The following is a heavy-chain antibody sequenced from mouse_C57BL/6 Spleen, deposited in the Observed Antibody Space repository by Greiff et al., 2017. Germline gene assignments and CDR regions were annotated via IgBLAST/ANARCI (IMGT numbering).Heavy chain of an antibody. CDR2: IDPSDSYT. J-gene: IGHJ2*01. D-gene: IGHD2-1*01. CDR1: GYTFTSYW. CDR3: ARNYGNFLYYFDY. V-gene: IGHV1-50*01. Sequence: QVHVKQPGAELVKPGASVKLSCKASGYTFTSYWMQWVKQRPGQGLEWIGEIDPSDSYTNYNQKFKGKATLTVDTSSSTAYMQLSSLTSEDSAVYYCARNYGNFLYYFDYWGQGTTLTVSS.